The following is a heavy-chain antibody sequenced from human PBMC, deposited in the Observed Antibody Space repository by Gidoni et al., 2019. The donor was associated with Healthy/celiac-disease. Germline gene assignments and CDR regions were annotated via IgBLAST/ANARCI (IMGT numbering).Heavy chain of an antibody. CDR2: ISYDGSNK. Sequence: QVQLVESGGGVVQPGRSLRLSCAASGFTFGSYAMHWVRQAPGKGLEWVAVISYDGSNKYYADSVKGRFTISRDNSKNTLYLQMNSLRAEDTAVYYCARDRMVQGVVGTFFDYWGQGTLVTVSS. J-gene: IGHJ4*02. V-gene: IGHV3-30-3*01. CDR3: ARDRMVQGVVGTFFDY. D-gene: IGHD3-10*01. CDR1: GFTFGSYA.